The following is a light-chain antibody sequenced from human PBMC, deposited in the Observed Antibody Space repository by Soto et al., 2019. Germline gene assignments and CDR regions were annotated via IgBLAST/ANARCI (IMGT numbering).Light chain of an antibody. CDR2: EVS. V-gene: IGLV2-14*01. J-gene: IGLJ1*01. CDR3: SSYTSDSNPYV. Sequence: QSVLTQPASVSGSPGQSITISCTGTSSDVGGYNYVSWYQLHPGKAPKLIISEVSNRPSGVSLRFSGSKSGNTASPTISGLQAEDEADYFCSSYTSDSNPYVFGTGTKLTVL. CDR1: SSDVGGYNY.